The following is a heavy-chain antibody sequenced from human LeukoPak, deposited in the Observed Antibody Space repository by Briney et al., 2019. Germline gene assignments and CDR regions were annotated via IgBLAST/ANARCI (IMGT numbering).Heavy chain of an antibody. J-gene: IGHJ4*02. V-gene: IGHV1-2*06. Sequence: ASVKVSCKASGYTFTGYYMHWVRQAPGQGLEWMGRINPNSSGTNYAQKFQGRVTMTRDTSISTAYMELSRLRSDDTAVYYCARSLGDSSGYLAFDYWGQGTLVTVSS. CDR1: GYTFTGYY. CDR2: INPNSSGT. D-gene: IGHD3-22*01. CDR3: ARSLGDSSGYLAFDY.